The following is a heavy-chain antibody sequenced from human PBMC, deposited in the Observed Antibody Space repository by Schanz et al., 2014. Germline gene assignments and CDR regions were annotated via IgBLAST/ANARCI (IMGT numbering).Heavy chain of an antibody. Sequence: EVRLVESGGGLVKPGGSLRLSCAASGFTFSSYSMSWVRQAPGKGLGWVSFISSSSDYINYADSVKGRFTISRVDAKNSVHLQMNSLRAEDTALYYCARDRDAGGYDSWGQGTLVTVSS. V-gene: IGHV3-21*02. CDR3: ARDRDAGGYDS. J-gene: IGHJ5*01. D-gene: IGHD2-8*02. CDR2: ISSSSDYI. CDR1: GFTFSSYS.